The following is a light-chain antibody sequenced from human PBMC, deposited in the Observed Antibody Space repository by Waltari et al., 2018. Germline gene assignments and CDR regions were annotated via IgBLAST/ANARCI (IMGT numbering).Light chain of an antibody. CDR3: AAWDDSLSGPV. CDR2: RNN. CDR1: SSNLGSNY. J-gene: IGLJ3*02. Sequence: QSVLTQPPSASGTPGQRVTISCSGSSSNLGSNYVSWYQQPPGTPPKPLIYRNNRRPSGVPDRFSGSKSGTSASLAISGLRSEDEADYYCAAWDDSLSGPVFGGGTKLTVL. V-gene: IGLV1-47*01.